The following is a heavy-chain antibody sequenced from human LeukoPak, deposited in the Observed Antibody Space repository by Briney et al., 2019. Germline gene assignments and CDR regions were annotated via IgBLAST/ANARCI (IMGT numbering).Heavy chain of an antibody. J-gene: IGHJ4*02. V-gene: IGHV3-7*01. CDR1: GFILGSYW. CDR2: IRGDGSEK. CDR3: ASTRYADF. Sequence: GGSLRLSCAASGFILGSYWMSWVRQAPGKGLEWVANIRGDGSEKYYVDSVRGRFTISRDNAKNSLWLQMNSLRAEDTAVYYCASTRYADFWGQGTLVTVSS. D-gene: IGHD1-1*01.